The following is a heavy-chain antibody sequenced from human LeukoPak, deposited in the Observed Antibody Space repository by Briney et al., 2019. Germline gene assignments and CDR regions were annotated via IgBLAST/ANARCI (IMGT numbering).Heavy chain of an antibody. CDR3: ARRVVEDY. CDR2: IRSKANSYAT. CDR1: GFTFSGSA. D-gene: IGHD2-15*01. J-gene: IGHJ4*02. Sequence: PGGSLRLSCAASGFTFSGSAMHWVRQASGKGLEWVGRIRSKANSYATAYAASVKGRFTISRDDSKNTAYLQMNSLKTEDTAVYYCARRVVEDYWGQGTLVTVSS. V-gene: IGHV3-73*01.